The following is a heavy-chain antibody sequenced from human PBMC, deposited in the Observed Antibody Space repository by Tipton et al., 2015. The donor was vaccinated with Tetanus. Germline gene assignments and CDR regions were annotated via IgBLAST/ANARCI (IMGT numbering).Heavy chain of an antibody. V-gene: IGHV1-18*01. CDR3: ARVQEQRIYFYGMDV. CDR2: ISAYNGKT. CDR1: GYNFVNFG. J-gene: IGHJ6*02. Sequence: QLVQSGSEMKEPGASVKVSCKASGYNFVNFGITWVRQAPGQGLEWVGRISAYNGKTKYAQKLQGRVTMTTDRSASTAYMDLRRLRPDDTAVYYCARVQEQRIYFYGMDVWGQGTTVTVSS. D-gene: IGHD6-25*01.